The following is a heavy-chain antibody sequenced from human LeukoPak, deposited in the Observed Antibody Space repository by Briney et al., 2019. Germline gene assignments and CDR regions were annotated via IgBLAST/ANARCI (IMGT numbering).Heavy chain of an antibody. V-gene: IGHV3-43D*03. CDR3: AKDIHIGHGSGWPDP. J-gene: IGHJ5*02. CDR2: ITWDGGST. Sequence: QSGGSLRLSCVGSGFTFGEYGMHWVRQVPGKGLEWVSHITWDGGSTYYAGSVKGRFTISRDNSKNSLYLQMNSLGAEDTALYYCAKDIHIGHGSGWPDPWGQGTLVTVSS. D-gene: IGHD6-19*01. CDR1: GFTFGEYG.